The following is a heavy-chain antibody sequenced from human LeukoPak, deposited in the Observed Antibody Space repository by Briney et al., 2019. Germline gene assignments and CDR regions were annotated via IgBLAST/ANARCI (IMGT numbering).Heavy chain of an antibody. CDR3: AKPRDSIVGTTTPTRLATLDI. V-gene: IGHV3-23*01. D-gene: IGHD1-26*01. CDR2: MSGSGGST. J-gene: IGHJ3*02. Sequence: PGGSLRLSCAASGFTFSSYAMSWVRQAPGKGLEWVSGMSGSGGSTYYADSVKGRFTISRDNSKNTLYLQMNTLRAEDTAVYYCAKPRDSIVGTTTPTRLATLDIWGQGTMVTVSS. CDR1: GFTFSSYA.